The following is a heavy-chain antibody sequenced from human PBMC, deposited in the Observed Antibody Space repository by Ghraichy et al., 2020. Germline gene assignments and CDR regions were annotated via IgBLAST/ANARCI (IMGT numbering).Heavy chain of an antibody. CDR3: AREGKSTVTHPHGFDY. CDR1: GGSVSSGSYY. V-gene: IGHV4-61*01. Sequence: SETLSLTCTVSGGSVSSGSYYWSWIRQPPGKGLEWIGYIYYSGNTNYNPSLKSRVTISLDTSKNQFSLKLSSVTAADTAVYYCAREGKSTVTHPHGFDYWGQGALVTVSS. CDR2: IYYSGNT. J-gene: IGHJ4*02. D-gene: IGHD4-17*01.